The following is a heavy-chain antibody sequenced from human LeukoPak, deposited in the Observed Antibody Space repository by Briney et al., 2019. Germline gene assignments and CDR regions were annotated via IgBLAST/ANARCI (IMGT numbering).Heavy chain of an antibody. V-gene: IGHV4-34*01. J-gene: IGHJ4*02. CDR2: INHSGST. CDR1: GFTFSSYA. Sequence: GSLRLSCAASGFTFSSYAMSWVRQPPGKGLEWIGEINHSGSTNYNPSLKSRVTISVDTSKNQFSLKLSSVTAADTAVYYCARGGGLLLYFDYWGQGTLVTVSS. CDR3: ARGGGLLLYFDY. D-gene: IGHD3-22*01.